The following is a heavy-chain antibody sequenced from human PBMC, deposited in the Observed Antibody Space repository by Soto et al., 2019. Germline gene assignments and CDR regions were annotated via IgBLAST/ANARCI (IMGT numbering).Heavy chain of an antibody. J-gene: IGHJ4*02. CDR3: ARLWDLPSPFDY. D-gene: IGHD1-26*01. CDR2: ISGYNYNT. V-gene: IGHV1-18*01. Sequence: QVQLVQSAAEVKKPGASVKVSCKASGYRFTSYGISWVRQAPGQGLEWMGWISGYNYNTKYAQKFQGRVTMTTDTFTSTAYMELRSLTSDDTAVYYCARLWDLPSPFDYWGQGTLVTVSS. CDR1: GYRFTSYG.